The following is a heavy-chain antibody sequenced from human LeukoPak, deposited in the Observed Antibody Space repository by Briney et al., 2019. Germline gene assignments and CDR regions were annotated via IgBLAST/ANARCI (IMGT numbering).Heavy chain of an antibody. D-gene: IGHD3-9*01. CDR2: IYYSGST. CDR3: ARALRYFDWLSHPADY. CDR1: GGSISSSSYY. Sequence: SETLSLTCTVSGGSISSSSYYWGWIRQPPGKGLEWIGHIYYSGSTYYNPSLKSRVTISVDTSKNQFSLKLSSVTAADTAVYYCARALRYFDWLSHPADYWGQGTLVTVSS. J-gene: IGHJ4*02. V-gene: IGHV4-39*01.